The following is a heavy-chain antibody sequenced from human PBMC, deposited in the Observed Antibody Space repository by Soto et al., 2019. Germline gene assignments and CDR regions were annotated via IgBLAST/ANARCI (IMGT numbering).Heavy chain of an antibody. CDR2: INPNSGGT. D-gene: IGHD2-2*01. Sequence: ASVKVSCKASGYTFTNYGISWARQAPGQGLEWMGWINPNSGGTNYAQKFQGWVTMTRDTSISTAYMELSRLRSDDTAVYYCARAGRDIVVVPAAMPSYYYYYGMDVWGQGTTVTVSS. CDR3: ARAGRDIVVVPAAMPSYYYYYGMDV. CDR1: GYTFTNYG. V-gene: IGHV1-2*04. J-gene: IGHJ6*02.